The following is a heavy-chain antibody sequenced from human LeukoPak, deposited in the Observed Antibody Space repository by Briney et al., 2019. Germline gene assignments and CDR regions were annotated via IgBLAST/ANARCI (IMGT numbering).Heavy chain of an antibody. D-gene: IGHD3-10*01. CDR3: ARDHFITMVRGVTYNWFDP. J-gene: IGHJ5*02. V-gene: IGHV4-61*02. CDR2: ISSSGST. CDR1: GDSISSGDYY. Sequence: SETLSLTCTVSGDSISSGDYYWSWIRQPAGKGLEWIGRISSSGSTNYNPSLKSRVTISVDTSKNQFSLKLSSVTAADTAVYYCARDHFITMVRGVTYNWFDPWGQGTLVTVSS.